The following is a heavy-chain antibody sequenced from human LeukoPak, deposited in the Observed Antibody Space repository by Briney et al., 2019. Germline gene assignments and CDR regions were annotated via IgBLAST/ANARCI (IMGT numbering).Heavy chain of an antibody. CDR2: INHSGST. CDR1: GGSFSGYY. CDR3: ARDRRQGCSYGFYYYYGMDV. J-gene: IGHJ6*02. Sequence: SETLSLTCAVYGGSFSGYYWSWIRQPPGKGLEWIGEINHSGSTNYNPSLKSRVTISVDTSKNQFSLKLSSVTAADTAVYYCARDRRQGCSYGFYYYYGMDVWGQGTTVTVSS. D-gene: IGHD5-18*01. V-gene: IGHV4-34*01.